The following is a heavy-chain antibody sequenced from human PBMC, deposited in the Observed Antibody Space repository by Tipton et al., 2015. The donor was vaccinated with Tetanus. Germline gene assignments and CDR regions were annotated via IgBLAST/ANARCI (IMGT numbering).Heavy chain of an antibody. J-gene: IGHJ4*02. CDR3: ARDQARGARGWNYLDC. Sequence: GLVKPSQTLSLTCTVSGGSLSRGGYYWTWIRQHPGKGLEWIGDIYFSGSTYYNPSLKSRVTISVDTSKNQFSLRLNSVTAADTAVYYCARDQARGARGWNYLDCGGQGTLVTVSS. CDR1: GGSLSRGGYY. D-gene: IGHD6-6*01. CDR2: IYFSGST. V-gene: IGHV4-31*03.